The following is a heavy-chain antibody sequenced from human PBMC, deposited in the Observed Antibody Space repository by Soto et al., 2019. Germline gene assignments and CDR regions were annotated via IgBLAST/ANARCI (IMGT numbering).Heavy chain of an antibody. CDR2: ISYDGSNN. CDR3: AREYGLEMATLDF. Sequence: QVQLVESGGGVVQPGRSLRLSCAASGFTFRSYAMHWVRQAPGKGLEWGAAISYDGSNNYYADSVKGRFTIARDNSKNTLYLQMNSLRVEDTAVYYCAREYGLEMATLDFWGQGTLVTVSS. V-gene: IGHV3-30-3*01. J-gene: IGHJ4*02. D-gene: IGHD5-12*01. CDR1: GFTFRSYA.